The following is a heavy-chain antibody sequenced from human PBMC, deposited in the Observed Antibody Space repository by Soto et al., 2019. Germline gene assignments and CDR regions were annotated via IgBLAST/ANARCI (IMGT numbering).Heavy chain of an antibody. CDR2: ISSNGGST. Sequence: GGSLRLSCAASGFTFSSYAMHWVRQAPGKGLEYVSAISSNGGSTYYANSVKGRFTISRDNSKNTLYLQMGSLRAEDMAVYYCARVNEGYCTNGVCSDNWFDPWGQGTLVTVSS. CDR3: ARVNEGYCTNGVCSDNWFDP. D-gene: IGHD2-8*01. V-gene: IGHV3-64*01. CDR1: GFTFSSYA. J-gene: IGHJ5*02.